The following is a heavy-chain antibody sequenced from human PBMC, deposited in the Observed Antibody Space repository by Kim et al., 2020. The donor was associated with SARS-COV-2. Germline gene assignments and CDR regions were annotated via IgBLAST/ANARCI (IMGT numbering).Heavy chain of an antibody. Sequence: GGSLRLSCAASGFIFSNAWMSWVRQAPGKGLDWVGRIKSKTDGGTKDYAAPVKCSFTISSDDSTNPLYLQMNSLKTEDTSVYYCTTGLPKGRWGQGTLVTVSP. CDR1: GFIFSNAW. V-gene: IGHV3-15*01. J-gene: IGHJ4*02. CDR3: TTGLPKGR. D-gene: IGHD3-10*01. CDR2: IKSKTDGGTK.